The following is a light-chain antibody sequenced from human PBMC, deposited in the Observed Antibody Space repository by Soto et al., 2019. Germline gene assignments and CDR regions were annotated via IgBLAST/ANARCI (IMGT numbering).Light chain of an antibody. V-gene: IGLV2-14*01. CDR1: SSNVGGYNY. Sequence: QSALTQPASVSGSPGQSITISCTGTSSNVGGYNYVSWYQQHPGKVPKLIIYEVTHRPSGVSDRFSGSKSGNTASLTISGLQAEDEADYYCSSFTTSSTPWVFGGGTKLTVL. CDR2: EVT. J-gene: IGLJ3*02. CDR3: SSFTTSSTPWV.